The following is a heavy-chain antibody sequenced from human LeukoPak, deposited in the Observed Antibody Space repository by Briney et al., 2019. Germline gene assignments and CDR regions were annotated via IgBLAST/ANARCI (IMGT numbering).Heavy chain of an antibody. D-gene: IGHD3-10*01. Sequence: ASVKVSCKASGYTFTGYYMHWVRQTPGQGLEWMGWINPNSGGTNYAQKFQGWVTMTRDTSISTAYMELSRLRSDDTAVYYCAREPLHGSGSYVGAFDIWGQGTMVTVSS. CDR2: INPNSGGT. V-gene: IGHV1-2*04. CDR3: AREPLHGSGSYVGAFDI. CDR1: GYTFTGYY. J-gene: IGHJ3*02.